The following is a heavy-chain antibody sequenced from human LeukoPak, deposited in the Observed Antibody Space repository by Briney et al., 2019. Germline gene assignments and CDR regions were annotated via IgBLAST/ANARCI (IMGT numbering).Heavy chain of an antibody. Sequence: GGSLRLSCAASGFTFSNAWMSWVRQAPGKGLEWVGFIRRKVYGGTTEYAASVKGRFTISRDDSKSIAYLQMNSLKTEDTAVYYCTTGDYDSSGYYYTFDYWGQGTLVTVSS. CDR3: TTGDYDSSGYYYTFDY. J-gene: IGHJ4*02. CDR1: GFTFSNAW. CDR2: IRRKVYGGTT. V-gene: IGHV3-49*04. D-gene: IGHD3-22*01.